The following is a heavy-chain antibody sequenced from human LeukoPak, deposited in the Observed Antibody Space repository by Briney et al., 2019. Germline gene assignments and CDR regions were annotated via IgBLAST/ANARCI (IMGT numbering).Heavy chain of an antibody. V-gene: IGHV3-48*01. CDR3: AKVAYNWNYGAYFDY. Sequence: GGSLRLSCAASGFTFSSYSMNWVRQAPGKGLEWVSYINGGGSPIYYADSVKGRFTISRDNSKNTLYLQMNSLRAEDTAVYYCAKVAYNWNYGAYFDYWGQGTLVTVSS. J-gene: IGHJ4*02. CDR1: GFTFSSYS. D-gene: IGHD1-7*01. CDR2: INGGGSPI.